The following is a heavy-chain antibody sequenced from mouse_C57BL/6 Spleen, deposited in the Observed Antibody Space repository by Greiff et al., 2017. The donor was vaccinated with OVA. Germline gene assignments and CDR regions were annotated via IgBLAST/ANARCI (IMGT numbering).Heavy chain of an antibody. Sequence: EVQLVESGGGLVKPGGSLKLSCAASGFTFSDYGMHWVRQAPEKGLEWVAYISSGSSTIYYADTVKGRFTISSDNAKNTLFLQMTSLRSEDTAMYYCARWGGYYGSYWGQGTTLTVSS. V-gene: IGHV5-17*01. CDR1: GFTFSDYG. CDR3: ARWGGYYGSY. D-gene: IGHD2-3*01. J-gene: IGHJ2*01. CDR2: ISSGSSTI.